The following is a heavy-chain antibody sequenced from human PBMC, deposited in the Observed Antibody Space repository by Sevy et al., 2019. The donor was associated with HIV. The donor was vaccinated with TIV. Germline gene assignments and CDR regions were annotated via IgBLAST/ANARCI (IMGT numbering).Heavy chain of an antibody. J-gene: IGHJ3*02. CDR2: IIPIFGTA. CDR3: ARVRPNDRLDKRAFDI. D-gene: IGHD3-22*01. V-gene: IGHV1-69*06. Sequence: ASVKVSCKASGGTFSSYAISWVRQAPGQGPEWLGGIIPIFGTAKYAQKFQGRVTITADKSTSTAYMELSSLRSQDTAVYYCARVRPNDRLDKRAFDIWGQGTMVTVSS. CDR1: GGTFSSYA.